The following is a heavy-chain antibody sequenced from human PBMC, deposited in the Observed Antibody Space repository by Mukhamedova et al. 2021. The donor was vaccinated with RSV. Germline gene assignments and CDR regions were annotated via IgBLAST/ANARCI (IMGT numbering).Heavy chain of an antibody. CDR3: ARNRTSMPSVAALRRTVNFDL. Sequence: IRQPPGKGLEWIGSVFYSGSTHYNPSLKSRLSMSVDTSKNEFSLTLSFVTAADTALYYCARNRTSMPSVAALRRTVNFDLLVRVTL. D-gene: IGHD4-17*01. V-gene: IGHV4-39*07. J-gene: IGHJ2*01. CDR2: VFYSGST.